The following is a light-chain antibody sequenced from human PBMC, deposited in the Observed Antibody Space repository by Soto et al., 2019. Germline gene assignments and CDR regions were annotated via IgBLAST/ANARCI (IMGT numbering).Light chain of an antibody. Sequence: DIQMTQSPSTLSASVGDRVTNTCRASQSISSWLAWYQQKPGKAPKLLIYKASSLESEVPSRFSGSGSGTEFTLAISSMQPDDFATYYCQQYNSYLWTFGQGTK. CDR2: KAS. V-gene: IGKV1-5*03. CDR3: QQYNSYLWT. J-gene: IGKJ1*01. CDR1: QSISSW.